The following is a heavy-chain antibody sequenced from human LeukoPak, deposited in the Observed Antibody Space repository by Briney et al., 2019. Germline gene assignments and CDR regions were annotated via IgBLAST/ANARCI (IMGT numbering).Heavy chain of an antibody. V-gene: IGHV1-2*02. CDR2: IDPNSGGT. J-gene: IGHJ4*02. CDR3: ARDYGSGSYIGY. D-gene: IGHD3-10*01. CDR1: GYTFTGYY. Sequence: ASVKVSCKASGYTFTGYYIHWVRQAPGQGLEWMGWIDPNSGGTNYAQKFQGRVTMTRDTSISTAYMELSRLRSDDTAVYYCARDYGSGSYIGYWGQGTLVTVSS.